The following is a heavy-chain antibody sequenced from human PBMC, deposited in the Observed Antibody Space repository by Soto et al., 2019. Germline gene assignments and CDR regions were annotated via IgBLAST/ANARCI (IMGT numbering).Heavy chain of an antibody. D-gene: IGHD3-10*01. CDR1: GGSMSEYF. Sequence: ASETLSLTCSVSGGSMSEYFWSWIRQSPGKGLEWIGYIYYLGSTDYNPSLKSRVTISVDTSKRQFSLRLTSVTAADTAVYYCARDGYDGSGSPYPAYWGPGTQVTVSA. J-gene: IGHJ4*02. V-gene: IGHV4-59*01. CDR2: IYYLGST. CDR3: ARDGYDGSGSPYPAY.